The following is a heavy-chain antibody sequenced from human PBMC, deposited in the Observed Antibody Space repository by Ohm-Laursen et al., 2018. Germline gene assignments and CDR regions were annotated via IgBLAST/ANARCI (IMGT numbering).Heavy chain of an antibody. D-gene: IGHD3-10*01. CDR1: GYTFDSFG. J-gene: IGHJ4*02. CDR3: ARGDTYGFDY. V-gene: IGHV1-18*01. CDR2: ISPYSGQT. Sequence: APVKVSCKASGYTFDSFGITWVRQAPGQGLEWMGWISPYSGQTKYALKLQGRVTMTTDTSTSTAYMDVRGLRSDDTAVYYCARGDTYGFDYWGQGTLVTVSS.